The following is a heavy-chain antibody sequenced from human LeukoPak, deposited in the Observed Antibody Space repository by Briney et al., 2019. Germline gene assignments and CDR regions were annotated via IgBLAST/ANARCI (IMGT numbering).Heavy chain of an antibody. D-gene: IGHD4-23*01. V-gene: IGHV4-59*01. J-gene: IGHJ4*02. CDR1: GASISSYY. CDR2: LYNTRNT. CDR3: AGEKNGNEPFDY. Sequence: PSETLSLTCTVSGASISSYYWSWIRQPPGKGLEWIGYLYNTRNTYYNPSLKSRVTISVDTSKNQFSLKVSSVTAADTAVYYCAGEKNGNEPFDYWGQGTLVTVSS.